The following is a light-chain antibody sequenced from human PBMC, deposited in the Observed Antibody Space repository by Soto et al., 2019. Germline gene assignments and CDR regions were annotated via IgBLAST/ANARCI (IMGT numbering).Light chain of an antibody. CDR1: QTVSSY. Sequence: EIVMTQSPATLSVSPGERATLSCRASQTVSSYLAWYQQKPGQAPRLLIYGASTRATGIPARFSGSGSGTEFTLTISSRQSEDFAVYFCQQYHNWPGYTFGQGTKLEIK. V-gene: IGKV3-15*01. CDR2: GAS. CDR3: QQYHNWPGYT. J-gene: IGKJ2*01.